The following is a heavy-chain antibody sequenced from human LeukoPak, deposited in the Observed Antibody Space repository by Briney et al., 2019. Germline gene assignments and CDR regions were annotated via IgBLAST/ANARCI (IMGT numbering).Heavy chain of an antibody. Sequence: GASVKVPCKVSGYTLTELSMHWVRQAPGKGLEWMGGFDPEDGETIYAQKFQGRVTMTEDTSTDTAYMELSSLRSEDTAVYYCATRANYYDSSGYYYVGWGQGTLVTVSS. CDR3: ATRANYYDSSGYYYVG. D-gene: IGHD3-22*01. CDR1: GYTLTELS. CDR2: FDPEDGET. V-gene: IGHV1-24*01. J-gene: IGHJ4*02.